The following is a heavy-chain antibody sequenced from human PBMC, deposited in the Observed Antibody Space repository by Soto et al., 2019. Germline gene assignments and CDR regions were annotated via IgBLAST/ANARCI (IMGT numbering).Heavy chain of an antibody. D-gene: IGHD6-13*01. Sequence: GASVKVSCKASGGTFGSYAISWVRQAPGQGLEWMGGIIPIFGTANYAQKFQGRVTITADKSTSTAYMELSSLRSEDTAVYYCARGGIAAAGTLYYFDYWGQGTLVTVSS. CDR2: IIPIFGTA. CDR3: ARGGIAAAGTLYYFDY. V-gene: IGHV1-69*06. CDR1: GGTFGSYA. J-gene: IGHJ4*02.